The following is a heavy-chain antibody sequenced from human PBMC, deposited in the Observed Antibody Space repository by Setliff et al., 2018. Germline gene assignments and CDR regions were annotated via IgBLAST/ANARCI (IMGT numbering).Heavy chain of an antibody. J-gene: IGHJ6*03. Sequence: SVKVSCKASGGTFSRSAISWVRQAPGQGLEWMGGIIPIFGTPTYAQKFQGRVTIIADESTSTTYMELSSLRSEDTAVYYCARGPQKFYSDTSGYYYDALYYYYMDVWGKGTTVTVS. D-gene: IGHD3-22*01. CDR1: GGTFSRSA. V-gene: IGHV1-69*13. CDR2: IIPIFGTP. CDR3: ARGPQKFYSDTSGYYYDALYYYYMDV.